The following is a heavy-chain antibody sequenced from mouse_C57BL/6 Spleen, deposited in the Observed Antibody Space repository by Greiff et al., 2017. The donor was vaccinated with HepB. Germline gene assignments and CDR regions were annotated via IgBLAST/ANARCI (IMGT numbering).Heavy chain of an antibody. V-gene: IGHV5-17*01. D-gene: IGHD4-1*01. CDR2: ISSGSSTI. CDR1: GFTFSDYG. CDR3: ARQANWDGDWYFDV. J-gene: IGHJ1*03. Sequence: EVKLMESGGGLVKPGGSLKLSCAASGFTFSDYGMHWVRQAPEKGLEWVAYISSGSSTIYYADTVKGRFTISRDNAKNTLFLQMTSLRSEDTAMYYCARQANWDGDWYFDVWGTGTTVTVSS.